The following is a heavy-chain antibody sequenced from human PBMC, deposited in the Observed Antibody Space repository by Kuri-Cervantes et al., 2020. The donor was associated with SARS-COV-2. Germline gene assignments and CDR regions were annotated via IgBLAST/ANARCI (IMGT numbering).Heavy chain of an antibody. V-gene: IGHV3-53*01. D-gene: IGHD6-19*01. CDR3: ARKAVTGSD. Sequence: ETLSLTCVVSGFSVSTNYMTWVRQGLGKGLEWVSPIYSGGSRDYADSVKGRFTISRDDSKNTLYLQMNSLRVEDTGIYYCARKAVTGSDWGQGTLVTVSS. J-gene: IGHJ4*02. CDR1: GFSVSTNY. CDR2: IYSGGSR.